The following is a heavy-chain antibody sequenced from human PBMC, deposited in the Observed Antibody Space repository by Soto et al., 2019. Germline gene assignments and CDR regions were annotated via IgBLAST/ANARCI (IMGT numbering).Heavy chain of an antibody. Sequence: QLQLQESGSGLVKPSQTLSLTCAVSGVSISSGGYSWSWIRQPPGKGLEWIGYIFHSGTTYYNPSLRSRVTISVDRSKNQFYLKLSSVTAADTAMYYCTRVIGRDVFDYWGQGTLVTVSS. CDR1: GVSISSGGYS. CDR2: IFHSGTT. D-gene: IGHD2-21*02. CDR3: TRVIGRDVFDY. J-gene: IGHJ4*02. V-gene: IGHV4-30-2*01.